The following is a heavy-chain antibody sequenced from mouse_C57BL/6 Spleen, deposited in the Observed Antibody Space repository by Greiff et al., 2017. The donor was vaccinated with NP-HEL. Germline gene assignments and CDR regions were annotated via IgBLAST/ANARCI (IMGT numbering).Heavy chain of an antibody. Sequence: QVQLQQSGAELVKPGASVKISCKASGYAFSSYWMNWVKQRPGKGLEWIGQIYPGDGDTNYNGKFKGKATLTADKSSSTAYMQLSSLTSEDSAVYFCARKDYGSYAMDYWGQGTSVTVSS. CDR3: ARKDYGSYAMDY. D-gene: IGHD1-1*01. CDR2: IYPGDGDT. CDR1: GYAFSSYW. V-gene: IGHV1-80*01. J-gene: IGHJ4*01.